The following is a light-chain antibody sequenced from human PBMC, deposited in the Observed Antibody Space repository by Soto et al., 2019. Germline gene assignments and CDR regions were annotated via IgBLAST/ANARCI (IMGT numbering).Light chain of an antibody. Sequence: EIGLTQSPATLSVSPGGRATLACRASQSVKSYLAWYQQRPGQPPRLLIYGASTRATGIPARFSGSGSGTEFSLTISSLQSEDFAVYYCQQYNTWPPRYTFGQGTKLEIK. V-gene: IGKV3-15*01. CDR1: QSVKSY. CDR2: GAS. CDR3: QQYNTWPPRYT. J-gene: IGKJ2*01.